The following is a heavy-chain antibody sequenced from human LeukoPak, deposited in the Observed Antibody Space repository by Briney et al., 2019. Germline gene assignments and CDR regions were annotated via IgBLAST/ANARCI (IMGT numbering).Heavy chain of an antibody. CDR3: ARDSGSSGWTDAFDI. V-gene: IGHV3-33*05. Sequence: GGSLRLSCAASGFTFSSYGMHWVRQAPGKWLEWVALISYDESDKYYADSVKGRFTISRDNAKNSLYLQMNSLRAEDTAVYYCARDSGSSGWTDAFDIWGQGTMVTVSS. CDR2: ISYDESDK. J-gene: IGHJ3*02. CDR1: GFTFSSYG. D-gene: IGHD6-19*01.